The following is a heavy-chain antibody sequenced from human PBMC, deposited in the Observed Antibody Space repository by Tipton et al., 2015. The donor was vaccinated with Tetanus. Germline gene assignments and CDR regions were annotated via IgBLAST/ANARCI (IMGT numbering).Heavy chain of an antibody. CDR2: IFYSGRT. D-gene: IGHD5-24*01. CDR3: ARTTRRWLHPDY. Sequence: TLSLTCNVSGDSMTDFYWSWIRQPPGKGLEWIAYIFYSGRTPYNPSLKSRVTISVDTAKNQFSLQLSSVTAADTAVYYCARTTRRWLHPDYWGQGTLVTVSS. CDR1: GDSMTDFY. J-gene: IGHJ4*02. V-gene: IGHV4-59*01.